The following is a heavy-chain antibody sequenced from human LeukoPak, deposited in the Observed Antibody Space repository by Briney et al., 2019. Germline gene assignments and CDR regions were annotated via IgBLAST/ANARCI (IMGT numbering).Heavy chain of an antibody. CDR3: ARDPYSGNYGNYYYYYMDV. V-gene: IGHV3-7*01. J-gene: IGHJ6*03. CDR1: GFTFNNYW. CDR2: IKQDGSEK. Sequence: GGSLRLSCAASGFTFNNYWMNWVRQAPGKGLEWVANIKQDGSEKYYVDSVEGRFTISRDNAKDSLYLQMNSLGPEDTAVYYCARDPYSGNYGNYYYYYMDVWGKGTTVTISS. D-gene: IGHD1-26*01.